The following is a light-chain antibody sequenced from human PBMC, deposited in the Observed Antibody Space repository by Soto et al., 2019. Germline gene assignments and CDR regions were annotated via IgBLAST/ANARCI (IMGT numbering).Light chain of an antibody. CDR2: GAS. J-gene: IGKJ3*01. Sequence: EIVLTQSPGTLSLSPGERATLSCRASQSVSSSYLAWYQQKPGQAPRLLIYGASSRATGIPDRFSGSGSGTEFTLTISRLEPEDVAVYYCQQYGSSPMVTFGPGTKVDIK. CDR1: QSVSSSY. V-gene: IGKV3-20*01. CDR3: QQYGSSPMVT.